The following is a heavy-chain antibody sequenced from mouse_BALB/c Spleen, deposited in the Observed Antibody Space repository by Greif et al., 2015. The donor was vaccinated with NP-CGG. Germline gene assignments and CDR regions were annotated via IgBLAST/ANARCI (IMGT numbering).Heavy chain of an antibody. J-gene: IGHJ1*01. D-gene: IGHD1-1*01. CDR3: ARDYYGSSYWYFDV. V-gene: IGHV5-15*02. CDR1: GFTFSDYG. Sequence: EVQLVESGGGLVQPGGSRKLSCAASGFTFSDYGMAWVRQAPGKGPEWVAFISNLAYSIYYADTVTGRFTIPRENAENTLYLEMSSLRSEDTAMYYCARDYYGSSYWYFDVWGAGTTVTVSS. CDR2: ISNLAYSI.